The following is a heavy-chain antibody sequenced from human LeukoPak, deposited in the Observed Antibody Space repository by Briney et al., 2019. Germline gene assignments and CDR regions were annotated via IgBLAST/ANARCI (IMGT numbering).Heavy chain of an antibody. CDR1: GFTFSSYS. CDR3: ARDAPRRYDWPRSNWFDP. V-gene: IGHV3-48*02. D-gene: IGHD3-9*01. CDR2: INSGSSTV. J-gene: IGHJ5*02. Sequence: PGGPLRLSCAASGFTFSSYSMNWVRQAPGKGLEWITCINSGSSTVKYANSVKGRFTISRDNAKNSLFLHMNRLRDEDTAVYYCARDAPRRYDWPRSNWFDPWGQGTLVTVSS.